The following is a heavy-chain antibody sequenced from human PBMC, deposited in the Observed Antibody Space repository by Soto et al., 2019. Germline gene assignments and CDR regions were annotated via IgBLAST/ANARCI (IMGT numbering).Heavy chain of an antibody. CDR1: GFTFSSYA. Sequence: GGSLRLSCAASGFTFSSYAMSWVRQAPGKGLEWVSAISGSGGSTYYADSVKGRFTISRDNSKNTLYLQMNSLRAEDTAVYYCAKHWGFRFEGNWLDPWGQGTLVTVSS. J-gene: IGHJ5*02. V-gene: IGHV3-23*01. D-gene: IGHD3-16*01. CDR2: ISGSGGST. CDR3: AKHWGFRFEGNWLDP.